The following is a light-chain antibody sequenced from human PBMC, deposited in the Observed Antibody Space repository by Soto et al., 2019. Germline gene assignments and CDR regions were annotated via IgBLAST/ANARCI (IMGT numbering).Light chain of an antibody. CDR3: MQGAHWPPT. CDR2: KVS. Sequence: DVVVTQSPLSLPVTLGQPDSISCRSRQSLVYSDGSTYLSWFQQRPGQSPRRLIYKVSNRDSGVPDRFSGSGSGTDFTLKISRVEAEDVGVYYCMQGAHWPPTFGQGTRVEIK. V-gene: IGKV2-30*01. CDR1: QSLVYSDGSTY. J-gene: IGKJ1*01.